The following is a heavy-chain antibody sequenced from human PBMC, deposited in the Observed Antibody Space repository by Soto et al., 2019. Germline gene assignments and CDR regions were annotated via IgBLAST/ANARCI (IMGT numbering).Heavy chain of an antibody. D-gene: IGHD1-26*01. J-gene: IGHJ4*02. V-gene: IGHV3-7*04. CDR2: INQDGSEK. CDR3: SGGVGDAF. Sequence: EVHLVESGGGLVQTGGSLRLSCAIFESTVSRDWMNWVRQAPGKGLEWVAHINQDGSEKYYVDSVKGRFTISRDNAKKSLYLQMNDLRHADTAMYYCSGGVGDAFWGQGTLVTVSS. CDR1: ESTVSRDW.